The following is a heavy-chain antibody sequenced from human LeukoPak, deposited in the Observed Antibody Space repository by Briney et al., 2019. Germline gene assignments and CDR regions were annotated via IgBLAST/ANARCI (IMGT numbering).Heavy chain of an antibody. CDR1: GFTFSSYS. CDR3: ARGGYGANDDAFDI. Sequence: GGSLRLSCAASGFTFSSYSMNWVRQAPGKGLEWVSYISSSTNAIYYADSVKGRFTISRDNAKNSLFLQMNSLRDEDTAVYYCARGGYGANDDAFDIWGQGTMVTVSS. CDR2: ISSSTNAI. V-gene: IGHV3-48*02. D-gene: IGHD4-23*01. J-gene: IGHJ3*02.